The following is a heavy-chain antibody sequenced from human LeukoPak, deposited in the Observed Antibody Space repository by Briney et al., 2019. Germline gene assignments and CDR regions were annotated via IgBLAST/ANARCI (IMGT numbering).Heavy chain of an antibody. J-gene: IGHJ6*03. D-gene: IGHD1-26*01. CDR3: AKGHGWEASYYYYYMDV. V-gene: IGHV3-30*02. CDR1: GFTFRSYG. CDR2: IQYDGSNV. Sequence: GGSLRLSCAGSGFTFRSYGMHWVRQAPGKGLDGVAYIQYDGSNVQYADSVKGRLIISRDSSKKILYLQMNSLRAEDTAVYYCAKGHGWEASYYYYYMDVWGKGTTVTISS.